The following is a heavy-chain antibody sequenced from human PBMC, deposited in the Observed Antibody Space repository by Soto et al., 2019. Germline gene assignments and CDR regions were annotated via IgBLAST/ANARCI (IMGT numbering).Heavy chain of an antibody. CDR1: GGSISSYY. Sequence: SETLSLTCTVFGGSISSYYWSRIRQPPGKGLEWIGYIYYSGSTNYNPSLKSRVTISVDTSKNQFSLKLSSVTAADTAVYYCARAEGQGQAAAGTYYYGMDVWGQGTTVTVSS. V-gene: IGHV4-59*01. D-gene: IGHD6-13*01. CDR3: ARAEGQGQAAAGTYYYGMDV. J-gene: IGHJ6*02. CDR2: IYYSGST.